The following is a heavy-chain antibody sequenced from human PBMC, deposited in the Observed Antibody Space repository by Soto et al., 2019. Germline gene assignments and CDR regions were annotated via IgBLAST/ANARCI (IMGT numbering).Heavy chain of an antibody. CDR2: FKSRRDGGTT. CDR3: TSDLPGVTTNHGFDY. Sequence: GGSLSLSCAASGFTFSNAWMNWVRQAPGQGLEWVARFKSRRDGGTTDYAAPVKGRFTISRDDSENTLCLQMDSLKIEDTAMYFCTSDLPGVTTNHGFDYWGQGILVTVSS. CDR1: GFTFSNAW. V-gene: IGHV3-15*07. J-gene: IGHJ4*02. D-gene: IGHD2-8*01.